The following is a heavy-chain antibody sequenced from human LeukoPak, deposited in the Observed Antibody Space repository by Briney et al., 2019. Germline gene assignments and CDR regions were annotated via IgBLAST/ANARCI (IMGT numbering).Heavy chain of an antibody. V-gene: IGHV3-11*06. CDR2: ISSSSSYI. J-gene: IGHJ5*02. Sequence: PGGSLRLSCAASGFTFSDYYMSWIRQAPGKGLEWVSSISSSSSYIYYADSVKGRFTISRDNAKNSLYLQMNSLRAEDTAVYYCARDSSAPEANWFDPWGQGTLVTVSS. CDR1: GFTFSDYY. CDR3: ARDSSAPEANWFDP.